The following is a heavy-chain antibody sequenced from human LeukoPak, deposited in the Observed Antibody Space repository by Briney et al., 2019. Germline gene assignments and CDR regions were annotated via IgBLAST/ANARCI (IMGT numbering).Heavy chain of an antibody. CDR3: ARDKANWGLFDY. V-gene: IGHV3-30*02. CDR1: GFTFSSYG. CDR2: IRYDGSNK. J-gene: IGHJ4*02. Sequence: PGGSLRLSCAASGFTFSSYGMHWVRQAPGKGLEWVAFIRYDGSNKYYADSVKGRFTISRDNSKNTLYLQMNSLRAEDTAVYYCARDKANWGLFDYWGQGTLVTVSS. D-gene: IGHD7-27*01.